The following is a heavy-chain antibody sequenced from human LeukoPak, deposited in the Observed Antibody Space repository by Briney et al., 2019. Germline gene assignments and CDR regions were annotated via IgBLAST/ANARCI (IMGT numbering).Heavy chain of an antibody. D-gene: IGHD1-26*01. V-gene: IGHV3-7*05. CDR3: ATSGWGLRTPFGY. Sequence: GGSLRLSCATSGFTFSRYWMNWVRQAPGKGLEWVASIKQDGSEKYYADSVRGRFTISRDNAKNSLFLQMNSLRAEDTAIYYCATSGWGLRTPFGYWGQGTLVTVSS. J-gene: IGHJ4*02. CDR1: GFTFSRYW. CDR2: IKQDGSEK.